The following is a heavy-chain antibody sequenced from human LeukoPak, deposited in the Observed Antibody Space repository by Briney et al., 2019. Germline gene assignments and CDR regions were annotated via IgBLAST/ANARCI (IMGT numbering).Heavy chain of an antibody. V-gene: IGHV3-7*05. CDR3: ARGSAWERGSYDY. J-gene: IGHJ4*02. CDR2: IKEDGGKK. D-gene: IGHD1-26*01. CDR1: GFNFRSYW. Sequence: PGGSLRLSCAASGFNFRSYWMKWVRQAPGKGLEWVANIKEDGGKKYYVDSVKGRFTISRDNAENSLYLQMNSLRVEDTAVYYCARGSAWERGSYDYWGQGTLVTVSS.